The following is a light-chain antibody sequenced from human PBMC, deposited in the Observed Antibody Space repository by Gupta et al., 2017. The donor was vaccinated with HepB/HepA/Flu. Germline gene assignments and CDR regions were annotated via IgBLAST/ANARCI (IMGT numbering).Light chain of an antibody. CDR2: GAS. CDR1: QSVRTR. J-gene: IGKJ1*01. CDR3: QQYNSWPPWT. V-gene: IGKV3-15*01. Sequence: EIVMTQSPATLSVSPGERATLSCRASQSVRTRLAWYQQRPGQAPRILIYGASTRATGIPARFSGSGSATEFTLTISSLQSEDFAVYYCQQYNSWPPWTFGQGTKVEIK.